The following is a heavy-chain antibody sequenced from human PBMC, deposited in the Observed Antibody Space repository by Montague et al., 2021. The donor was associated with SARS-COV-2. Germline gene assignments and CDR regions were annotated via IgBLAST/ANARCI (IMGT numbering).Heavy chain of an antibody. J-gene: IGHJ4*02. Sequence: CAISGDSVWSNTAAWNWIRQSPSGGREWLGRTNYRSKWTSDYATXVEGRISIDPDTSKNQFFLHLRSVTPEDTGVYYCVRDTGSAQAGFDAWGQGTLVTVSS. CDR3: VRDTGSAQAGFDA. CDR2: TNYRSKWTS. D-gene: IGHD4-17*01. CDR1: GDSVWSNTAA. V-gene: IGHV6-1*01.